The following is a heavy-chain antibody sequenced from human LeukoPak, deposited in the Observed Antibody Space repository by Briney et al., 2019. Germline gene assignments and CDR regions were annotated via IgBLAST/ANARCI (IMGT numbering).Heavy chain of an antibody. Sequence: GGSLRLSCAASGFTFSSYAMHWVRQAPGKGLEWVAVISYDGSNKYYADSVKGRFTISRDNSRNTLYLQMNSLRAEDTAVYYCARFNSGSYYVGAFDIWGQGTMVTVSS. CDR3: ARFNSGSYYVGAFDI. D-gene: IGHD1-26*01. J-gene: IGHJ3*02. CDR1: GFTFSSYA. CDR2: ISYDGSNK. V-gene: IGHV3-30-3*01.